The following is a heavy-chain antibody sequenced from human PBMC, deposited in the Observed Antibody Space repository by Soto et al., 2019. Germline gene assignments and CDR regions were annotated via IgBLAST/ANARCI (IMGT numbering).Heavy chain of an antibody. CDR3: ARVGEIVVVMKGDAFDI. CDR2: IIPIFGTA. D-gene: IGHD3-22*01. J-gene: IGHJ3*02. CDR1: GGTFSSYA. V-gene: IGHV1-69*12. Sequence: QVQLVQSGAEVKKPGSSVKVSCKASGGTFSSYAMSWVRQAPGQGIEWMGGIIPIFGTANYAQKFQGRVTITADESTSTAYMELSSLRSEDTAVYYCARVGEIVVVMKGDAFDIWGQGTMVTVSS.